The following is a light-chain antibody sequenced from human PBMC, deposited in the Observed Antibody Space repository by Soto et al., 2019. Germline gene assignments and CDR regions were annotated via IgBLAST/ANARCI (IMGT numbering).Light chain of an antibody. Sequence: EIVWTQSPGTLSLSPGERATLSCRASQSVSISYLAWYQQKPGQAPRLLIYDASSRATGIPDRFSGSGSGTDFTLTISRLEPEDFAVYYCQQYGSSPRTFGQGTKVEIK. CDR3: QQYGSSPRT. CDR1: QSVSISY. CDR2: DAS. J-gene: IGKJ1*01. V-gene: IGKV3-20*01.